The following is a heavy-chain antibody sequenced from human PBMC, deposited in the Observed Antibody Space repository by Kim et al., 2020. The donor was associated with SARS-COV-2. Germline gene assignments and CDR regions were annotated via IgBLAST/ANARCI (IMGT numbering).Heavy chain of an antibody. Sequence: SETLSLTCTVSGGSISSSSYYWGWIRQPPGKGLEWIGSIYYSGSTYYNPSLKSRVTISVDTSKNQFSLKLSSVTAADTAVYYCASSQRYPGEGADFDYWGQGTLVTVSS. D-gene: IGHD1-26*01. CDR1: GGSISSSSYY. CDR2: IYYSGST. CDR3: ASSQRYPGEGADFDY. V-gene: IGHV4-39*01. J-gene: IGHJ4*02.